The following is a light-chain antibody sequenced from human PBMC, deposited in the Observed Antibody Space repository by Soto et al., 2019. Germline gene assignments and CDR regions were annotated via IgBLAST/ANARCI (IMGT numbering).Light chain of an antibody. CDR1: QSVSSSH. Sequence: EIVLTQSPGTLSLSPGERATLSCRASQSVSSSHLAWYQQKPGQAPRLLIYGASSRATGIPDRFSGSGSRTVFTLTISRLEPEDFAVYYCQQYDSSPLTFGGGTKVEIK. CDR3: QQYDSSPLT. CDR2: GAS. J-gene: IGKJ4*01. V-gene: IGKV3-20*01.